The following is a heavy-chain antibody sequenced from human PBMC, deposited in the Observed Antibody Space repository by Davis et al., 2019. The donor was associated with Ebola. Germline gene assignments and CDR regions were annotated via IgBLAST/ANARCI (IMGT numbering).Heavy chain of an antibody. CDR1: GASFNSHY. V-gene: IGHV4-59*11. D-gene: IGHD3-10*01. Sequence: PSETLSLTCTVSGASFNSHYWSWIRQPPGKGLEWIGYIYYSGSTNYNPSLKSRVTISVDTSKNQFSLKLSSVTAADTAVYYCATDATPRGLNGMDVWGQGTTVTVSS. CDR3: ATDATPRGLNGMDV. J-gene: IGHJ6*02. CDR2: IYYSGST.